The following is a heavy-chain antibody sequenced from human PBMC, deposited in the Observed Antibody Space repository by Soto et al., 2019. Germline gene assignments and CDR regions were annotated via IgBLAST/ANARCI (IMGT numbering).Heavy chain of an antibody. CDR2: IWYDGSNK. V-gene: IGHV3-33*01. Sequence: GGSLRLSCAASGFTFSSYGMHWVRQAPGKGLEWVAVIWYDGSNKYYADSVKGRFTISRDNSKNTLYLQMNSLRAEDTAVYYCAREPGPYYFDYWGQGTLVTVSS. CDR3: AREPGPYYFDY. J-gene: IGHJ4*02. CDR1: GFTFSSYG.